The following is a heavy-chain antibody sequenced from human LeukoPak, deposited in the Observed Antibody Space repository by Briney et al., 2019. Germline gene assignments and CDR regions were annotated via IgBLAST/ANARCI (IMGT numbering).Heavy chain of an antibody. J-gene: IGHJ5*02. D-gene: IGHD6-19*01. V-gene: IGHV1-24*01. CDR3: ARDLFPWGIAVAGQYNWFDP. Sequence: ASVKVSCKVSGYTLTELSMHWVRQAPRKGLEWMGGFDPEDGETIYAQKFQGRVTMTEDTSTDTAYMELSSLRSEDTAVYYCARDLFPWGIAVAGQYNWFDPWGQGTLVTVSS. CDR2: FDPEDGET. CDR1: GYTLTELS.